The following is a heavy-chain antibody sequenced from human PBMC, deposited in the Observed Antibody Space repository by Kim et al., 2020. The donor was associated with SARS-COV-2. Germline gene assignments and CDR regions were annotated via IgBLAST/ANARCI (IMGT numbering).Heavy chain of an antibody. V-gene: IGHV3-30-3*01. Sequence: GGSLRLSCAASGFTFSSCAIHWVRQAPGKGLEWVAVISYDGSNKNYADSVKGRFTISRDNSKNTLYLQMNSLRAEDTALYYCARAPWSRLRGLTYSYYSMDVWGQGTTVTVSS. CDR3: ARAPWSRLRGLTYSYYSMDV. CDR2: ISYDGSNK. CDR1: GFTFSSCA. J-gene: IGHJ6*02. D-gene: IGHD3-10*01.